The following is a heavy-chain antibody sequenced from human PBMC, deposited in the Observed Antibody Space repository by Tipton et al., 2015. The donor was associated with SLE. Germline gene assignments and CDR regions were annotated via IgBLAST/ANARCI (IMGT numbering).Heavy chain of an antibody. Sequence: TLSLTCAVSGYSLSSGSYWGWIRQPPGQGLEWIGSMYNSGNTFYNPSLKSRVTISLDMSKNQFSLKLSSVTAVDTAVYYCATSFIYSDWGAFHIWGQGTMVTVSS. J-gene: IGHJ3*02. CDR2: MYNSGNT. CDR1: GYSLSSGSY. D-gene: IGHD4-11*01. CDR3: ATSFIYSDWGAFHI. V-gene: IGHV4-38-2*01.